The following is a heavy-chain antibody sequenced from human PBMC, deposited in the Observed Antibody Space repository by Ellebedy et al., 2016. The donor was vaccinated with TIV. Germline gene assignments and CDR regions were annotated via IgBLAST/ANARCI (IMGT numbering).Heavy chain of an antibody. D-gene: IGHD3-10*02. J-gene: IGHJ5*02. CDR3: ARAEGCSGSFWFDP. V-gene: IGHV4-59*01. CDR2: IYYRGSN. Sequence: MPSETLSLTCTVSGGSISSYYWSWIRQPPGKGLEWIGYIYYRGSNNYNPSLKSRITISVDKSKNQLSLKLSSVTAADTAVYYCARAEGCSGSFWFDPWGQGTLVTVSS. CDR1: GGSISSYY.